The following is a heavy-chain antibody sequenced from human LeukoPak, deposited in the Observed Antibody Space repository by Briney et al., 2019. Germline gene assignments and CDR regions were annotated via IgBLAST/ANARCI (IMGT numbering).Heavy chain of an antibody. V-gene: IGHV3-30*03. CDR1: GFTFSSYG. J-gene: IGHJ4*02. Sequence: GGSLRLSCAASGFTFSSYGMHWVRQAPGKGLEWVAVISYDGSNKYYADSVKGRFTISRDNSKNTLYLQMNSLRAEDTAVYYCATGGGIAVAGPGNYWGQGTLVTVSS. CDR3: ATGGGIAVAGPGNY. CDR2: ISYDGSNK. D-gene: IGHD6-19*01.